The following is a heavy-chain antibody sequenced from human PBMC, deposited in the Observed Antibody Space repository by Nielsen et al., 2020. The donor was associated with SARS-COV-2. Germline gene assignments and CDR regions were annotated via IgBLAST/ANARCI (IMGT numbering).Heavy chain of an antibody. CDR2: ISSSSSYI. CDR3: ARGRNPYYDILTGYYGPFDY. J-gene: IGHJ4*02. V-gene: IGHV3-21*01. Sequence: GESLKISCAASGFTFSSYSMNWVRQAPGKGLEWVSSISSSSSYIYYADSVKGRFTISRDNAKNSLYLQMNSLRAEDTAVYYCARGRNPYYDILTGYYGPFDYWGQGTLVTVSS. CDR1: GFTFSSYS. D-gene: IGHD3-9*01.